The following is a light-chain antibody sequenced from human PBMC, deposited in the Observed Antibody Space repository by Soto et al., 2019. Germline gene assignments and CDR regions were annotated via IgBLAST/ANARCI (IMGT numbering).Light chain of an antibody. Sequence: IVLTQSPGTLSLSPGERATLSCRASQPITSRYLAWYQHQPGQAPRLLIYRTFARAPGIPDRFSGGGSGTDFTLTISRLEREDFAVYYCQQRSNWPFAFGQGTRLEIK. J-gene: IGKJ5*01. CDR3: QQRSNWPFA. CDR1: QPITSRY. V-gene: IGKV3D-20*02. CDR2: RTF.